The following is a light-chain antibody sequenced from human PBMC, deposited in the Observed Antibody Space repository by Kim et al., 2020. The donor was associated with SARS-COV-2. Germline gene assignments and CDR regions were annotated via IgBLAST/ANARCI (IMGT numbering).Light chain of an antibody. CDR1: SSNIATNT. CDR3: ATWDDTLNAWV. Sequence: QSVLTQPPSASGTPGQRVTISCSGSSSNIATNTVNWYQQLPGTAPKLLMYSNNQRPSGVPDRFSGSKSGTSASLAISGLQSEDEADYYCATWDDTLNAWVFGGGTQLTVL. J-gene: IGLJ3*02. CDR2: SNN. V-gene: IGLV1-44*01.